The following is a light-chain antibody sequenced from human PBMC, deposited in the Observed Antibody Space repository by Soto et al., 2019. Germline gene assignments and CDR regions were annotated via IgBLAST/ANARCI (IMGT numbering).Light chain of an antibody. J-gene: IGKJ4*01. CDR1: QGVSSN. CDR3: QQYNKWPLS. V-gene: IGKV3-15*01. Sequence: EIVMTQSPPTLSVSPGGRATLSCRASQGVSSNLAWYQQKPGQAPRLLLYGASTRATGIPARFSGSESGTEFTLTISSLQSEDFAIYYGQQYNKWPLSFGGGTKVEIK. CDR2: GAS.